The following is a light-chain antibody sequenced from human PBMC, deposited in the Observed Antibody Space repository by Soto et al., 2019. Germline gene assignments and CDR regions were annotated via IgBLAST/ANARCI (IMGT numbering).Light chain of an antibody. J-gene: IGKJ5*01. V-gene: IGKV3-15*01. CDR3: QQYNNWPPLT. Sequence: EIVMTQSPATLSVSPGERSTLSCRASQSVSSYLAWYQQKPGQAPRLLIYGASTRATDIPARFSGSGSGTEFTLTIRSLQSEDFAVYYCQQYNNWPPLTFGGGTRREIK. CDR2: GAS. CDR1: QSVSSY.